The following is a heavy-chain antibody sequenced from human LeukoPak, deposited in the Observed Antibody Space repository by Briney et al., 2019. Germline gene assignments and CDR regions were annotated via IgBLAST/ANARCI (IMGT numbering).Heavy chain of an antibody. CDR1: GFTFSSYA. CDR3: AKDPRERRYYDSSLNALLTGQFDY. J-gene: IGHJ4*02. D-gene: IGHD3-22*01. CDR2: ISGSGGST. Sequence: GGSLRLSCAASGFTFSSYAMSWVSQAPGKGLEWVSAISGSGGSTYYADSVKGRFTISRDNSKNTLYLQMNSLRAEDTAVYYCAKDPRERRYYDSSLNALLTGQFDYWGQGTLVTVSS. V-gene: IGHV3-23*01.